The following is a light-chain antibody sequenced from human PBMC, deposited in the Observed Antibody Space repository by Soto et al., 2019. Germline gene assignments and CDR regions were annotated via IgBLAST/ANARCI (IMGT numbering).Light chain of an antibody. CDR2: DAS. Sequence: DIQMTQSPSTVSASVGDTVTITCRASQSISTRLAWYQQKAGTAPKVLIYDASRLESGVPSRFSGSGSGTEFTLTISRLQPDDFASYYCQQYDSYSWTFGQGTKVDNK. CDR1: QSISTR. V-gene: IGKV1-5*01. CDR3: QQYDSYSWT. J-gene: IGKJ1*01.